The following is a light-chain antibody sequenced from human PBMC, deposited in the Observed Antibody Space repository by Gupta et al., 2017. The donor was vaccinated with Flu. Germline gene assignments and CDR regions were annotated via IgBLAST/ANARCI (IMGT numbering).Light chain of an antibody. Sequence: SYALIHPPSASVSPGKTASITCSADNAGDIYACWYQPKPGQSPVLVIYKDTKRPSGSPERFSGSTSGNTATLTISGTQDMDGDDYYCQAGDSNTGVFGTGTKVTVL. CDR3: QAGDSNTGV. CDR1: NAGDIY. J-gene: IGLJ1*01. CDR2: KDT. V-gene: IGLV3-1*01.